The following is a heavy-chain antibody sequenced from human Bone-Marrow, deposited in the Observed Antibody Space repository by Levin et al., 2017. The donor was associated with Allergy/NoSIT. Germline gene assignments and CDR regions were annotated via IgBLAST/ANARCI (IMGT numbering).Heavy chain of an antibody. Sequence: QAGGSLRLSCVGSGFTFSTYGVHWVRQAPGKGLEWVAVISYDGSNKFYADSVKGRFTISRDNSQNTLYLQMSSLRVDDTARYFCARAADPRDFYYYYMDVWGKGTTVTVSS. J-gene: IGHJ6*03. V-gene: IGHV3-30*04. CDR2: ISYDGSNK. CDR1: GFTFSTYG. CDR3: ARAADPRDFYYYYMDV.